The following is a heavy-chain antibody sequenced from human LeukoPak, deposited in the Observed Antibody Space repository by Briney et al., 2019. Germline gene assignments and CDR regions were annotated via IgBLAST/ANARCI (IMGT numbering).Heavy chain of an antibody. J-gene: IGHJ3*02. CDR3: ARHVFTVDAFDI. V-gene: IGHV4-34*01. CDR2: INHSGST. D-gene: IGHD5/OR15-5a*01. CDR1: GGSFSGYY. Sequence: SETLSLTCAVYGGSFSGYYWSWIRQPPGKGLEWIGEINHSGSTNYNPSLKSRVTISVDTSKNQFSLKLSSVTAADTAVYYCARHVFTVDAFDIWGQGTMVTVSS.